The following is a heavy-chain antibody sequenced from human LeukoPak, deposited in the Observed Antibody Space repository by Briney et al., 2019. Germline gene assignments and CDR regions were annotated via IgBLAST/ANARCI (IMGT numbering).Heavy chain of an antibody. CDR1: GGSFSGYY. CDR2: INHNGRT. J-gene: IGHJ4*02. V-gene: IGHV4-34*01. CDR3: ARLHSAAMVFDY. D-gene: IGHD2-2*01. Sequence: SETLSLTCAVSGGSFSGYYWTWIRQPPGKGLEWIGEINHNGRTNYNPSLKSRVIMSVDTSKNQFSLKLSSVTAADTAVFYCARLHSAAMVFDYWGQGTLVTVSS.